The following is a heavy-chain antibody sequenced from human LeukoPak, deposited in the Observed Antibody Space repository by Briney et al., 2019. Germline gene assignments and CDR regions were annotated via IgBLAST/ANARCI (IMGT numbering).Heavy chain of an antibody. Sequence: PSETLSLTCAVYGGSFSGYYWSWIRQPPGKGLEWIGEINHSGSTNYNPSLKSRVTISVDTSKNQFSLKLSSVTAADTAVYYCARGNYYDSSGFPRNFDYWGQGTPVTVSS. V-gene: IGHV4-34*01. D-gene: IGHD3-22*01. J-gene: IGHJ4*02. CDR3: ARGNYYDSSGFPRNFDY. CDR2: INHSGST. CDR1: GGSFSGYY.